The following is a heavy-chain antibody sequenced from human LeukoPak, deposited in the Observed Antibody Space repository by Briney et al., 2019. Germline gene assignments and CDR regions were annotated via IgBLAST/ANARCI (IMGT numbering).Heavy chain of an antibody. CDR3: AREADYGSGSYGYYYYYYMDV. D-gene: IGHD3-10*01. J-gene: IGHJ6*03. Sequence: PSETLSLTCTVSGGSISSYYWSWIRQPPGKGLEWIGYIYTSGSTNYNPSLKSRVTISVDTSKNQFSLKLSSVTAADTAVYYCAREADYGSGSYGYYYYYYMDVWGKGTTVTISS. CDR2: IYTSGST. V-gene: IGHV4-4*08. CDR1: GGSISSYY.